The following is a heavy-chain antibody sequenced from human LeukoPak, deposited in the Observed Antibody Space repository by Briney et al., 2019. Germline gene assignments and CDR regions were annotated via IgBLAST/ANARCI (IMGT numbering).Heavy chain of an antibody. V-gene: IGHV3-48*01. CDR1: GFTFSSYS. CDR3: ARDRCSSTSCYRGDPRSAFDI. Sequence: QPGGSLRLSCAASGFTFSSYSMNWVRQAPGKGLEWVSYISSSSSTIYYADSVKGRFTISRDNAKNSLYLQMNSLRAEDTAVYYCARDRCSSTSCYRGDPRSAFDIWGQGTMDTVSS. CDR2: ISSSSSTI. D-gene: IGHD2-2*01. J-gene: IGHJ3*02.